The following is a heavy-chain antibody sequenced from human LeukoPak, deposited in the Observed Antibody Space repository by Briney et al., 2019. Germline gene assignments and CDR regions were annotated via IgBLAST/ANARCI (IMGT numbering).Heavy chain of an antibody. CDR3: ARSYYYDSSDYYYHFDY. V-gene: IGHV3-23*01. CDR1: GFTFSSYA. D-gene: IGHD3-22*01. CDR2: ISGSGGST. J-gene: IGHJ4*02. Sequence: GGSLRLSCAASGFTFSSYAMSWVGQAPGKGLEWVSAISGSGGSTYYADSVKGRFTISRDNSKNTLYLQMNSLRAEDTAVYYCARSYYYDSSDYYYHFDYWGQGTLVTVSS.